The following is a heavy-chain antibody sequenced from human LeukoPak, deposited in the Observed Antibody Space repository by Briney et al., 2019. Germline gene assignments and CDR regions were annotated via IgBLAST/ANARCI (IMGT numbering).Heavy chain of an antibody. CDR2: INHSGST. J-gene: IGHJ4*02. CDR1: GGSFSGYY. CDR3: ARATPGITMVRGVFGY. D-gene: IGHD3-10*01. V-gene: IGHV4-34*01. Sequence: SETLSLTCAVYGGSFSGYYWSWIRQPPGKGVEWIGEINHSGSTNYNPSLKSRVTISVDTSKNQFSLKLSSVTAADTAVYYCARATPGITMVRGVFGYWGQGTLVTVSS.